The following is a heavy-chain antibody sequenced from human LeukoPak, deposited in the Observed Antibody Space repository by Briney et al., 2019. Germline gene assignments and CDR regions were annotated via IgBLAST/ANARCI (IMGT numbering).Heavy chain of an antibody. D-gene: IGHD3-10*01. CDR1: GGSFSGYY. V-gene: IGHV4-34*01. CDR3: ARDGSGVWFDY. J-gene: IGHJ4*02. Sequence: SETLSLTCAVYGGSFSGYYWSWIRQPPGKGLEWIGEINHSGSTNYNPSLKSRVTISVDTSKNQFSLKLSSVTAADTAVYYCARDGSGVWFDYWGQGTLVTLSS. CDR2: INHSGST.